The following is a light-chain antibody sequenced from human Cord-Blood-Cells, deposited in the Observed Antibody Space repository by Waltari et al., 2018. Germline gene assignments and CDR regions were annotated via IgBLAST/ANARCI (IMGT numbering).Light chain of an antibody. Sequence: DIVMTQSPLSLPVTPGEPASISCRSSQSLLHSNGYNYLDWYLQKPGQSPQLLIYLGSNRASGVPDRFSGSGSGTEFTLKISRVEAEDVGVYYCMQALQTPPTFGQGTNVEIK. CDR3: MQALQTPPT. V-gene: IGKV2-28*01. CDR1: QSLLHSNGYNY. J-gene: IGKJ1*01. CDR2: LGS.